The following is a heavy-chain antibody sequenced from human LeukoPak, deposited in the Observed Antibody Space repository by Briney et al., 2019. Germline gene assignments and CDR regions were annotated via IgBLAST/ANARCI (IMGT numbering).Heavy chain of an antibody. CDR2: IKQDGSEG. J-gene: IGHJ3*02. CDR1: GFTFSSYW. D-gene: IGHD1-1*01. CDR3: ARPRERAFDI. V-gene: IGHV3-7*01. Sequence: GGSLRLSCAASGFTFSSYWMSWVRQAPGKGLEWVASIKQDGSEGGYVDSVKGRFTISRDNAKNSLYLQMNGLRAEDTAVYYCARPRERAFDIWGQGTMVTVSS.